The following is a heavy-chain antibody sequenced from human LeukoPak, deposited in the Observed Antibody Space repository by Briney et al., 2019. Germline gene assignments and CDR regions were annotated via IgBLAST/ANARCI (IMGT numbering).Heavy chain of an antibody. CDR1: GFTFDDYA. D-gene: IGHD6-19*01. CDR2: ISWNSGSI. CDR3: AKDGDSSGPYYFDY. V-gene: IGHV3-9*01. J-gene: IGHJ4*02. Sequence: PGRSLRLSCAASGFTFDDYAMHWVRQAPGKGLEWVSGISWNSGSIGYADSVKGRFAISRDNAKNSLYLQMNSLRAEDTALYYCAKDGDSSGPYYFDYWGQGTLVTVSS.